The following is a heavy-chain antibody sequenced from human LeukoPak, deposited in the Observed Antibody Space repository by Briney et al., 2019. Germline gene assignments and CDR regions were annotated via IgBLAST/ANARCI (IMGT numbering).Heavy chain of an antibody. Sequence: SETLSLTCAVYGGSFSGYYWSWIRQPPGKGLEWIGEINHSGSTNYNPSLKSRVTISVDTSKNQFSLKLSSVTAADTAVYYCARSALGRDAFDIWGQGTMVTVSS. J-gene: IGHJ3*02. CDR1: GGSFSGYY. CDR3: ARSALGRDAFDI. CDR2: INHSGST. V-gene: IGHV4-34*01. D-gene: IGHD1-26*01.